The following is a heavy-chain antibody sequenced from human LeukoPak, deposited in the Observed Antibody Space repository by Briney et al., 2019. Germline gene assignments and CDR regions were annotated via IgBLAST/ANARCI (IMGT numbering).Heavy chain of an antibody. CDR3: ARDSGRADPFDY. V-gene: IGHV4-39*07. J-gene: IGHJ4*02. D-gene: IGHD1-14*01. Sequence: PSETLSLTCTVSGGSISSSSYSWGWIRQPPGKALEWIGSIYYSGSPYYNPSLKSRVTISVDTSKNQFSLKLSSVTAADTAVYYCARDSGRADPFDYWGQGTLATVSS. CDR2: IYYSGSP. CDR1: GGSISSSSYS.